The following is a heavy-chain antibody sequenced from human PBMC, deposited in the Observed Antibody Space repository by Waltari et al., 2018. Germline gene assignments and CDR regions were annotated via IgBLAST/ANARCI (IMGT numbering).Heavy chain of an antibody. CDR1: GFTFSTYA. D-gene: IGHD2-15*01. CDR3: ARWLGGGSCDY. V-gene: IGHV3-23*01. J-gene: IGHJ4*02. CDR2: ISDKGFVT. Sequence: EVELLESGGGLAQPGGSLRLSCAASGFTFSTYAMSWVRQAPGKGLWGVSAISDKGFVTEYAASGKGRFSISGDNSKNTLFLEMNSLRVEDTATYFCARWLGGGSCDYWGQGALVTVSS.